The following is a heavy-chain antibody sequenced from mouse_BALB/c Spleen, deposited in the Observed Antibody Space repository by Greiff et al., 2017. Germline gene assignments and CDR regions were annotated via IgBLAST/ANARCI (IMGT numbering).Heavy chain of an antibody. D-gene: IGHD1-1*01. V-gene: IGHV1-15*01. CDR1: GYTFTDYE. Sequence: VQLQQSGAELVRPGASVTLSCKASGYTFTDYEMHWVKQTPVHGLEWIGAIDPETGGTAYNQKFKGKATLTADKSSSTAYMELRSLTSEDSAVYYCTRSSTGHYWGQGTTLTVSS. CDR3: TRSSTGHY. J-gene: IGHJ2*01. CDR2: IDPETGGT.